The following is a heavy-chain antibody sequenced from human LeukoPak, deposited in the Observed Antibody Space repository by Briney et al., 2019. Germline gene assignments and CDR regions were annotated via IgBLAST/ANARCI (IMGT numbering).Heavy chain of an antibody. CDR1: GFTFSSYG. CDR3: ARERSITMIVVAFDY. V-gene: IGHV3-30*02. Sequence: PGGSLRLSCAASGFTFSSYGMHWVRQAPGKGLEWVAFIRYDGSNKYYADSVKGRFTISRDNSKNTLYLQMNSLRAEDTAVYYCARERSITMIVVAFDYWGQGTLVTVSS. D-gene: IGHD3-22*01. CDR2: IRYDGSNK. J-gene: IGHJ4*02.